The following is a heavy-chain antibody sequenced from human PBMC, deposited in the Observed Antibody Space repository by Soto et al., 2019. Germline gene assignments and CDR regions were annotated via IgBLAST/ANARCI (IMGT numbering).Heavy chain of an antibody. CDR3: ARGGGQAAMSY. CDR2: INSDGSNT. Sequence: EVQLVESGGGLVQPGGSLRLSCAASGFTFSSFWMHWVRQAPGEGLVWVSRINSDGSNTNYADSVKGRFTISRDNAKNTLYLRMNSLRAEDTAVYYCARGGGQAAMSYWGQGTLVTVSS. CDR1: GFTFSSFW. J-gene: IGHJ4*02. V-gene: IGHV3-74*01. D-gene: IGHD2-2*01.